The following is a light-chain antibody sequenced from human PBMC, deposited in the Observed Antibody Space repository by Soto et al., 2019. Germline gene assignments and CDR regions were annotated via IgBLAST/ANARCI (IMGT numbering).Light chain of an antibody. Sequence: DIQMTQSPSTLSASVGDRVTITCRASQSVSSWLAWYQQKPGKAPKLLIYKASSLEIGVPSRFSGSGSGTEFTLTISSLQPDDFATYYCQQYHSYSYTFGQGTKLEIK. CDR1: QSVSSW. V-gene: IGKV1-5*03. J-gene: IGKJ2*01. CDR3: QQYHSYSYT. CDR2: KAS.